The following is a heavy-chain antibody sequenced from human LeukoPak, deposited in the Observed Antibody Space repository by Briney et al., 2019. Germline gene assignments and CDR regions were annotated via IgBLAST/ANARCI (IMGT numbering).Heavy chain of an antibody. CDR3: ARESDYDYVWGAPPYYMDV. Sequence: GGSLRLSCAASEFTFSDYGMNWVRQAPGKGLDWVSYISSGGSTTDYADSVKGRFTTSRDNAKNSVYLQMNSLRAEDTAVYYCARESDYDYVWGAPPYYMDVWGKGTTVTVSS. CDR2: ISSGGSTT. V-gene: IGHV3-48*01. CDR1: EFTFSDYG. D-gene: IGHD3-16*01. J-gene: IGHJ6*03.